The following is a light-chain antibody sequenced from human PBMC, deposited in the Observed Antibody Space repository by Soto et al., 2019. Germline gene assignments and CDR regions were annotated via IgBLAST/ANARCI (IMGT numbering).Light chain of an antibody. CDR3: SSNAGSNNLV. Sequence: QSVLTQPPSASGTPGQSVTIPCTGTSSDVGDYNYVSWYQQHPGKAPKLVIYEVSRRPSGVPDRFSGSKSGNTASLTVSGLQADDEADYYCSSNAGSNNLVFGGGTKVTVL. J-gene: IGLJ2*01. V-gene: IGLV2-8*01. CDR2: EVS. CDR1: SSDVGDYNY.